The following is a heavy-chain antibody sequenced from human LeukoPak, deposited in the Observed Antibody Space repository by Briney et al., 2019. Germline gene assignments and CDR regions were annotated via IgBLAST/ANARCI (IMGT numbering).Heavy chain of an antibody. CDR3: AKALNAYYYDSSGSKLPLDY. Sequence: GALILPSSAPGFTLSSYGIHWLRQAPGKGLEWVAVISHDGGNKYYADSVKGRFTISRDNSKNTLSLQMNSLRAEDTALYYCAKALNAYYYDSSGSKLPLDYWGQEPRLRVSS. CDR1: GFTLSSYG. CDR2: ISHDGGNK. D-gene: IGHD3-22*01. V-gene: IGHV3-30*18. J-gene: IGHJ4*02.